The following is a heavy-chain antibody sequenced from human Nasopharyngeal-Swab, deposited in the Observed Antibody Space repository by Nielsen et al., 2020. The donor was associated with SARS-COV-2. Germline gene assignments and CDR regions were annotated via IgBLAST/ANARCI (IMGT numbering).Heavy chain of an antibody. Sequence: GESLKISCAASGFTFSSYAMSWVRQAPGKGLEWVSGISGSGGSTYDADSVKGRFTISRDNSEKTLYLQMNSLRADNTAVYYCAKTGVNWELHHYFDYWGQGTLVTVSS. V-gene: IGHV3-23*01. CDR2: ISGSGGST. J-gene: IGHJ4*01. D-gene: IGHD1-26*01. CDR1: GFTFSSYA. CDR3: AKTGVNWELHHYFDY.